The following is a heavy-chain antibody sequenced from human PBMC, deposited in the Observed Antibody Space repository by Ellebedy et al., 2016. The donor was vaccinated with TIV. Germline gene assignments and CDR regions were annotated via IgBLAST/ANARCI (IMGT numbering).Heavy chain of an antibody. CDR3: ASRYSHYDSSTDGSDAVDI. Sequence: GESLKISXAASGFSVRTHYMSWVRQAPGKGLEWVAVVYTGGATYYADSVRGRFTLSRDISNNMVYLHINNLRAEDTAVYYCASRYSHYDSSTDGSDAVDIWGQGTMVTVSS. V-gene: IGHV3-53*01. J-gene: IGHJ3*02. CDR2: VYTGGAT. CDR1: GFSVRTHY. D-gene: IGHD3-22*01.